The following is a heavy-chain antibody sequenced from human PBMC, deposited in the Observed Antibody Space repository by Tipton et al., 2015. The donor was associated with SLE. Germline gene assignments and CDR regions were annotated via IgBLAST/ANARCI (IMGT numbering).Heavy chain of an antibody. D-gene: IGHD2-2*01. CDR2: IYYSGST. CDR3: ARIAIAPAMGEYYFDS. J-gene: IGHJ4*02. CDR1: GFSISSAYY. Sequence: TLSLTCTVSGFSISSAYYWGWIRQPPGKGLEWIGNIYYSGSTYYNPSLKSRVTISVDTSKNQFSLNLNSVTAADTAVYYCARIAIAPAMGEYYFDSWGQGTLVTVSS. V-gene: IGHV4-38-2*02.